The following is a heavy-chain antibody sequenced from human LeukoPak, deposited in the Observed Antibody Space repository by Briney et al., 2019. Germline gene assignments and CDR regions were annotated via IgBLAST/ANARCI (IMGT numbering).Heavy chain of an antibody. CDR3: ARTRKYYYDSSGYFLGEYYFDY. D-gene: IGHD3-22*01. CDR2: IIPIFGTA. J-gene: IGHJ4*02. CDR1: GGTFISYA. Sequence: SVKVSCKASGGTFISYAISWVRQAPGQGLEWMGGIIPIFGTANYAQKFQGRVTITADESTSTAYMELSSLRSEDTAVYYCARTRKYYYDSSGYFLGEYYFDYWGQGTLVTVSS. V-gene: IGHV1-69*01.